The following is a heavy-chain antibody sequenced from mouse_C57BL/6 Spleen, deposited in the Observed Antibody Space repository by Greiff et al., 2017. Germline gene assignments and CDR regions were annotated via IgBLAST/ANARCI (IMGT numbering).Heavy chain of an antibody. CDR2: FHPSDSDT. Sequence: QVQLQQPGAELVKPGASVKVSCKASGYTFTSYWMHWVKQRPGQGLEWIGRFHPSDSDTNYNQKFKGKATMTVDKSSSTAYMQLSSLTSEDSAVYYCDPDGPDYWGQGTTLTVSS. CDR3: DPDGPDY. CDR1: GYTFTSYW. D-gene: IGHD2-3*01. V-gene: IGHV1-74*01. J-gene: IGHJ2*01.